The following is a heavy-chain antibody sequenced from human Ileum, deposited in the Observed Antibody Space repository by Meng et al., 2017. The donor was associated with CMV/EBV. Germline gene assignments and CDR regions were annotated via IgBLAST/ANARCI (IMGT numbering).Heavy chain of an antibody. Sequence: SETLSLTCTVSGGSISSSSYYWGWIRQPPGKGLEWIGYIYYSGSTNYNPPLKSRVTISVDTSKNQFSLKLSSVTAADTAVYYCARLRSHTGQYSSSSDWFDPWGQGTLVTVSS. CDR3: ARLRSHTGQYSSSSDWFDP. V-gene: IGHV4-61*05. CDR1: GGSISSSSYY. D-gene: IGHD6-6*01. J-gene: IGHJ5*02. CDR2: IYYSGST.